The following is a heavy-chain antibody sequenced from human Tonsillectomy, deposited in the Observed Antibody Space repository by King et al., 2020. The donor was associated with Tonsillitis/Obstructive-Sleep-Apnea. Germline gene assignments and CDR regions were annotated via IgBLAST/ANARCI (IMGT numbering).Heavy chain of an antibody. CDR1: GGTFSSNG. D-gene: IGHD3-16*02. J-gene: IGHJ4*02. Sequence: QLVQSGAEVKKPGSSVKVSCKASGGTFSSNGITWVRQAPGQGLEWMGGIIPILGITNYAQKFQGRVTITADKSTNTAYMEVSSLRSEDTAVYYCARLTSRYTTGYLGYWGQGNPVTGSS. V-gene: IGHV1-69*10. CDR2: IIPILGIT. CDR3: ARLTSRYTTGYLGY.